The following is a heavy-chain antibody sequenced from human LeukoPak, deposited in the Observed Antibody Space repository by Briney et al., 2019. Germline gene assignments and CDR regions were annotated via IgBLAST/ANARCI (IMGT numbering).Heavy chain of an antibody. CDR1: GVSISSFF. CDR3: ARVKQQLGLDY. Sequence: KPSETLSLTCTVSGVSISSFFWSWVRQPAGKGLEWIGRIYTSGGTNYNPSLKSRVTVSVDTSKNHFSLKLSSVTATDTAVYYCARVKQQLGLDYWGQGTLVTVSS. D-gene: IGHD6-13*01. CDR2: IYTSGGT. J-gene: IGHJ4*02. V-gene: IGHV4-4*07.